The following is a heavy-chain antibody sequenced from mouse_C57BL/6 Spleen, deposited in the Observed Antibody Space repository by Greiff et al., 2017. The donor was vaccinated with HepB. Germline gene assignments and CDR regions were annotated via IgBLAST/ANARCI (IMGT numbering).Heavy chain of an antibody. CDR1: GYAFSSSW. J-gene: IGHJ1*03. V-gene: IGHV1-82*01. D-gene: IGHD2-4*01. Sequence: VQLQQSGPELVKPGASVKISCKASGYAFSSSWMNWVKQRPGKGLEWIGRINPGDGDTNYNGKFKGKATLTADKSSSTAYMQLSSLTSEDSAVYFCARNDYDYDDWYFDVWGTGTTVTVSS. CDR3: ARNDYDYDDWYFDV. CDR2: INPGDGDT.